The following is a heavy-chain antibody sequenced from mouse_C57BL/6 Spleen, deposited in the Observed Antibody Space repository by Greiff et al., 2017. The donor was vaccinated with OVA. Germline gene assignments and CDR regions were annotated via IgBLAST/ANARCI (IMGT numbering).Heavy chain of an antibody. CDR3: ARGLDGTGYAMDY. D-gene: IGHD2-3*01. J-gene: IGHJ4*01. Sequence: EVKLVESGGGLVKPGGSLKLSCAASGFTFSDYGMHWVRQAPEKGLEWVAYISSGSSTIYYADPVKGRFTISRDNAKNTLFLQMTSLRSEDTAMYYCARGLDGTGYAMDYWGQGTSVTVSA. CDR1: GFTFSDYG. CDR2: ISSGSSTI. V-gene: IGHV5-17*01.